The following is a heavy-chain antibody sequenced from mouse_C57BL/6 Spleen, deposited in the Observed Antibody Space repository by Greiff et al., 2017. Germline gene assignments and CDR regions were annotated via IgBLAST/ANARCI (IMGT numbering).Heavy chain of an antibody. CDR1: GFTFSSYA. D-gene: IGHD1-1*01. CDR3: ARGYYGSRDYFDD. CDR2: ISDGGSYT. Sequence: EVQLVESGGGLVKPGGSLKLSCAASGFTFSSYAMSWVRQTPEKRLEWVATISDGGSYTYYPDNVKGRFTISRDNAKNNLYLQMSHLKSEDTAMYYCARGYYGSRDYFDDWGQGTTLTVSS. J-gene: IGHJ2*01. V-gene: IGHV5-4*01.